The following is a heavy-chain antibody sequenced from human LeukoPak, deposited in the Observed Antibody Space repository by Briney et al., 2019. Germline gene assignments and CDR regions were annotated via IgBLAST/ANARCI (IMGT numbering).Heavy chain of an antibody. J-gene: IGHJ4*02. CDR1: GYIFTDYY. CDR2: INPKSGGT. CDR3: ARESLVGAHTPHDY. V-gene: IGHV1-2*02. Sequence: GASVKVSCKASGYIFTDYYLHWVRQAPGRGLEWMAWINPKSGGTNYAQKFQGRVTMTRDTSISTAYMELSRLRSDDTAMYYCARESLVGAHTPHDYWGQGTLVTVSS. D-gene: IGHD1-26*01.